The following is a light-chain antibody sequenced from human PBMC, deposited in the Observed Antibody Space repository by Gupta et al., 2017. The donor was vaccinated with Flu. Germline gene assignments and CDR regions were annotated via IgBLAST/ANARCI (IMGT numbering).Light chain of an antibody. CDR1: QSVSTN. J-gene: IGKJ5*01. V-gene: IGKV3-15*01. CDR2: GAS. CDR3: HQYNNWLPIT. Sequence: EIVMTQSPATLPASPGERATLSCRASQSVSTNLAWYQQKPGQAPRLLIYGASTRATGVPARFSGSGSGTEFTLSITSLQSEDFAVYYCHQYNNWLPITFGQGTRLEIK.